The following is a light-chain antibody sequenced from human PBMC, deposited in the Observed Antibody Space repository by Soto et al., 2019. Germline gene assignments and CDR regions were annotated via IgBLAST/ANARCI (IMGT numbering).Light chain of an antibody. CDR2: DVS. CDR1: SSDIGGYNY. J-gene: IGLJ2*01. Sequence: QSVLTQPASVSGSPGQSITVSCIGTSSDIGGYNYVSWYQQHPGKAPKLMIHDVSNRPSGVYDRFSGSKSGNTASLTISGLQADEEAYYYCSSYAGGNTRVFGGGTKLTVL. V-gene: IGLV2-14*03. CDR3: SSYAGGNTRV.